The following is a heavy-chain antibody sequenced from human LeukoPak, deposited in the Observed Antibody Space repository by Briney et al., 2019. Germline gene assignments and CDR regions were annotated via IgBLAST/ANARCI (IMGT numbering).Heavy chain of an antibody. CDR1: GGSISSYY. D-gene: IGHD6-13*01. CDR3: ARSGGYSSPLGY. V-gene: IGHV4-59*08. J-gene: IGHJ4*02. Sequence: PSETLSLTCTVSGGSISSYYWSWIRQPPGKGLEWIGCIYYSGSTNYNPSLKSRVTISVDTSKNQFSLKLSSVTAADTAVYYCARSGGYSSPLGYWGQGTLVTVSS. CDR2: IYYSGST.